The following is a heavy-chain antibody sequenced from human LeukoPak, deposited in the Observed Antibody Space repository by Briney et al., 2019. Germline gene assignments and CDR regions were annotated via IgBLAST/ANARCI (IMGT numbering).Heavy chain of an antibody. D-gene: IGHD3-10*01. V-gene: IGHV4-31*03. CDR3: ARETMVMGEYFDY. CDR1: GGSISSGGYY. CDR2: IYYSGST. J-gene: IGHJ4*02. Sequence: SETLSLTCTVSGGSISSGGYYWSWIRQHPGKGLEWIGYIYYSGSTYYNPSLKSRVTISVDTSKNQFSLKLSSVTAADTAVYYCARETMVMGEYFDYWGQGTLVTVSS.